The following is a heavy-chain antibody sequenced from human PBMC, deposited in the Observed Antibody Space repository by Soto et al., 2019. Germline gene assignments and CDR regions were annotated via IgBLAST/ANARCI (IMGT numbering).Heavy chain of an antibody. V-gene: IGHV1-18*01. D-gene: IGHD5-12*01. Sequence: ASVKVSCKASGYTFTSYGISWVRQAPGQGLEWMGWISAYNGNTNYAQKLQGRVTMTTDTSTSTAYMELRSLRSDDTAVYYCAIQRVDIVATTWDHDAFDIWGQGTMVTVSS. CDR1: GYTFTSYG. CDR2: ISAYNGNT. J-gene: IGHJ3*02. CDR3: AIQRVDIVATTWDHDAFDI.